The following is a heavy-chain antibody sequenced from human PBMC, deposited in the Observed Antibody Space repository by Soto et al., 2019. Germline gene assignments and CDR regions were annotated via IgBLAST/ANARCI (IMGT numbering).Heavy chain of an antibody. CDR1: GGSISSGGYS. V-gene: IGHV4-30-2*01. J-gene: IGHJ3*02. D-gene: IGHD6-13*01. CDR3: ARQSSSSWFSHAFDI. CDR2: IYHSGST. Sequence: QLQLQESGSGLVKPSQTLSLTCAVSGGSISSGGYSWSWIRQPPGKGLEWIGYIYHSGSTYYNPSLKSRVTISVDRSKNQSSLKLSSVTAADTAVYYCARQSSSSWFSHAFDIWGQGTMVTVSS.